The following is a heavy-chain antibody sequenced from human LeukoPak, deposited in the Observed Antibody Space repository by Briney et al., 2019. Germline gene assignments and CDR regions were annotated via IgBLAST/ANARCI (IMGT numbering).Heavy chain of an antibody. CDR1: GGSFSGYY. CDR3: ARDMGQYCSGGSCYSNYYYYYMDV. D-gene: IGHD2-15*01. J-gene: IGHJ6*03. Sequence: SETLSLTCAVYGGSFSGYYWSWIRQPPGKGLEWIGEINHSGSTNYNPSLKSRVTISVDTSKNQFSLKLSSVTAADTAVYYCARDMGQYCSGGSCYSNYYYYYMDVWGKGTTVTISS. V-gene: IGHV4-34*01. CDR2: INHSGST.